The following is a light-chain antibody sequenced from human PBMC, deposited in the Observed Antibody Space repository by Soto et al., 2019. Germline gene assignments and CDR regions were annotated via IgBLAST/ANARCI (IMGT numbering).Light chain of an antibody. CDR1: QSFSSN. Sequence: EIVMTQSRATLSVSPGERATLSCWSSQSFSSNLAWYQQKPGQAPRPLSYAASNRATGIPDRFSGSGSGTDFTLTISILEPEDFAVYFCQQYGSSPITFGQGTRLEI. CDR3: QQYGSSPIT. J-gene: IGKJ5*01. V-gene: IGKV3-20*01. CDR2: AAS.